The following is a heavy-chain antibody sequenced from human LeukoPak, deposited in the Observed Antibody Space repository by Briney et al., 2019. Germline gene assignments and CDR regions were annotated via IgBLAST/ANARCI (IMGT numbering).Heavy chain of an antibody. D-gene: IGHD3-22*01. CDR3: ARGCLKNGYHSNDGFDI. J-gene: IGHJ3*02. CDR1: GGSISSYY. Sequence: PSETLSLTCTVSGGSISSYYRSWIRQPPGKGLEWIGYIYYSGSTKYNPSLKSRVTMSVDTSRNQFSLKLSSVTAADTAVYYCARGCLKNGYHSNDGFDIWGQGTMVTVSS. CDR2: IYYSGST. V-gene: IGHV4-59*01.